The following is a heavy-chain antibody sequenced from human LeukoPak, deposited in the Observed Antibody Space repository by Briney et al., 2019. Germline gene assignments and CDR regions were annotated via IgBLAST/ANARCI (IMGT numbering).Heavy chain of an antibody. V-gene: IGHV3-64*01. CDR2: ISSNGGST. CDR1: GFTFSSYA. CDR3: ARTDGPGQLPTRGGADY. Sequence: GGSLRLSCAASGFTFSSYAMHWVRQAPGKGLEYVSAISSNGGSTYYANSVKGRFTISRDNSKNTLYLQMGSLRAEDMAVYYCARTDGPGQLPTRGGADYWGQGTLVTVSS. J-gene: IGHJ4*02. D-gene: IGHD1-26*01.